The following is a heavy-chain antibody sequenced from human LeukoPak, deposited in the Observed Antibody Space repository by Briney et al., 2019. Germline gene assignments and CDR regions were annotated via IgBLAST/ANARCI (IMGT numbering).Heavy chain of an antibody. J-gene: IGHJ4*02. CDR2: ISWNSGSI. CDR1: GFTFDDYA. CDR3: ARGSSSWYFDY. Sequence: PGGSLRLSCAASGFTFDDYAMHWVRQVPGKGLEWVSGISWNSGSIGYADSVKGRFTISRDNAKNSLYLQMNSLRAEDTAVYYCARGSSSWYFDYWGQGTLVTVSS. D-gene: IGHD6-13*01. V-gene: IGHV3-9*01.